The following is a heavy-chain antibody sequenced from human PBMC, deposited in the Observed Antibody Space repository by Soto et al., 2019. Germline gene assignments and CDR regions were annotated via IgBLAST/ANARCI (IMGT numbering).Heavy chain of an antibody. CDR1: GGSISSGGYS. J-gene: IGHJ5*02. CDR2: IYHSGST. CDR3: ARGFYDILTGYYHP. V-gene: IGHV4-30-2*01. Sequence: SETLSLTCAVSGGSISSGGYSWSWIRQPPGKGLEWIGYIYHSGSTYYSPSLKSRVTISVDRSKNQFSLKLSSVTAADTAVYYCARGFYDILTGYYHPWGQGTLVTVSS. D-gene: IGHD3-9*01.